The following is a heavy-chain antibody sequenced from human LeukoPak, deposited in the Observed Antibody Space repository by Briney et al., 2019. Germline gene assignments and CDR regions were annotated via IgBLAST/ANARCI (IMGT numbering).Heavy chain of an antibody. D-gene: IGHD3-10*02. CDR3: AREGEANEGYYVLPLGFDY. CDR1: GYTFTSYG. V-gene: IGHV1-18*01. CDR2: ISAYNGNT. J-gene: IGHJ4*02. Sequence: VASVKVSCKASGYTFTSYGISWVRQAPGQGLEWMGWISAYNGNTNYAQKLQGRVTITADESTSTAYMELGSLRSEDTAVYYCAREGEANEGYYVLPLGFDYWGQGTLVTVSS.